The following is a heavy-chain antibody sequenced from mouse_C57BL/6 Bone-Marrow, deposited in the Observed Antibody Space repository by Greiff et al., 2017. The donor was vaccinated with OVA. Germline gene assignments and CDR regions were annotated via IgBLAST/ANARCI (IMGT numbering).Heavy chain of an antibody. Sequence: VQLQQSGPELVKPGASVKISCKASGYSFSSSWMNWVKQRPGKGLEWIGRIYPGDGDTNYNGKFKGQATLTADKSSSTAYMQLSSLTSEDSAVYFFARVLTPYAMDYWGQGTSVTVSS. CDR1: GYSFSSSW. V-gene: IGHV1-82*01. CDR2: IYPGDGDT. CDR3: ARVLTPYAMDY. D-gene: IGHD1-1*01. J-gene: IGHJ4*01.